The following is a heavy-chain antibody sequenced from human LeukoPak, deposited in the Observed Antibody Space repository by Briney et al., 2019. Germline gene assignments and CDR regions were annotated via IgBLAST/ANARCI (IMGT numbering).Heavy chain of an antibody. CDR3: AKSRDFDYDILTGYYNVDDAFDI. CDR2: ISYDGSNK. D-gene: IGHD3-9*01. V-gene: IGHV3-30*04. CDR1: GFTFSSYA. Sequence: GGSLRLSCAASGFTFSSYAMHWVRQAPGKGLEWVAVISYDGSNKYYADSVKGRFTISRDNSKNTLYLQMNSLRAEDTAVYYCAKSRDFDYDILTGYYNVDDAFDIWGQGTMVTVSS. J-gene: IGHJ3*02.